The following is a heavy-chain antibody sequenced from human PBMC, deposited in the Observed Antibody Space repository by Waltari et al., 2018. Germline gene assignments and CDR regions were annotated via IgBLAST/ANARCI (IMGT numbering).Heavy chain of an antibody. CDR2: SYYSGST. V-gene: IGHV4-39*01. Sequence: QLQLQESGPGLVKPSETLSLTCTVSGGSISSSSYYWGWIRQPPGKGLEWIGSSYYSGSTYYNPSLKRHFTMSVDTSKNQFSLKLSSVTAADTAVYYCARYEALFGELFIFDYLGQGTLVIVSS. CDR3: ARYEALFGELFIFDY. J-gene: IGHJ4*02. CDR1: GGSISSSSYY. D-gene: IGHD3-10*02.